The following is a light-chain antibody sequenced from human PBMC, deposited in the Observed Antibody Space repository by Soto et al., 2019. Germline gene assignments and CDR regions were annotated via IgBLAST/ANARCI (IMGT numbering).Light chain of an antibody. CDR3: QQYGSSPYT. V-gene: IGKV3-20*01. Sequence: EIVLTQSPGTLSLSPGERATLSSRASQSVNSSYLAWYQQKPGQAPRLLIYGASSRATGIPDRFSGSGSGTDFTLTISRLEPEDFAVYYCQQYGSSPYTFGQGTKLEIK. CDR1: QSVNSSY. CDR2: GAS. J-gene: IGKJ2*01.